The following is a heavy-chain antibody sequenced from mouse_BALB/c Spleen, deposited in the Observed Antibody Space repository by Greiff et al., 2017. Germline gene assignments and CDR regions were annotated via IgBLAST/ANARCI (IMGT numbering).Heavy chain of an antibody. CDR1: GFTFSSFG. D-gene: IGHD2-10*01. CDR2: ISSGSSTI. V-gene: IGHV5-17*02. J-gene: IGHJ4*01. CDR3: ESLLFVMDY. Sequence: EVKLVESGGGLVQPGGSRKLSCAASGFTFSSFGMHWVRQAPEKGLEWVAYISSGSSTIYYADTVKGRFTISRDNPKNTLFLQMTSLRSEDTAMYYCESLLFVMDYWGQGTTVTVSS.